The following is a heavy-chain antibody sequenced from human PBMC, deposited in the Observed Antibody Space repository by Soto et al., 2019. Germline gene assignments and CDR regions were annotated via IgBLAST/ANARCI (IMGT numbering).Heavy chain of an antibody. CDR3: AKPSGYSSSWYFYYFDY. J-gene: IGHJ4*02. V-gene: IGHV3-23*01. CDR2: ISGSGGST. CDR1: GFTFSSYA. D-gene: IGHD6-13*01. Sequence: GGSLRLSCAASGFTFSSYAMSWVRQAPGKGLEWVSAISGSGGSTYYADSVKGRFTISRDNSKKTRYLQMNSLRAEDTDVYYCAKPSGYSSSWYFYYFDYWGQGTLVTVSS.